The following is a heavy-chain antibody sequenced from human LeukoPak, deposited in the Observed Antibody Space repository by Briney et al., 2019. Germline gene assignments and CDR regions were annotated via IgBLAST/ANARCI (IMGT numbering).Heavy chain of an antibody. CDR1: GFTFSNYE. V-gene: IGHV3-48*03. CDR2: ISSSGSTI. CDR3: ARPYSSSWNYYFDY. J-gene: IGHJ4*02. D-gene: IGHD6-13*01. Sequence: GGSLRLSCAASGFTFSNYEMNWVRQAPGKGLECVSYISSSGSTIYYADSVKGRFTISRDNAKNSLYLQMNSLRAEDTAVYYCARPYSSSWNYYFDYWGQGTLVTVSS.